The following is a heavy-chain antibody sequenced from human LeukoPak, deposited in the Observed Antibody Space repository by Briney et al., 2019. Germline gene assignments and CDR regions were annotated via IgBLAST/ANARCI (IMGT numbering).Heavy chain of an antibody. CDR1: GYTLTELS. J-gene: IGHJ3*02. D-gene: IGHD2/OR15-2a*01. Sequence: ASVKVSCMVSGYTLTELSMHWVRQAPGKGLEWMGGFDPEDGETIYAQKFQGRVTMTEDTSTDTAYMELSSLRSEDTAVYYCATEFVTPGAFDIWGQGTMVTVSS. CDR3: ATEFVTPGAFDI. CDR2: FDPEDGET. V-gene: IGHV1-24*01.